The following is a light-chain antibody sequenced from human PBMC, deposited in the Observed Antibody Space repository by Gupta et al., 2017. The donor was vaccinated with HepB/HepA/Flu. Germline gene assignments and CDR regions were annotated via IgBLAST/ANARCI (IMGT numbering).Light chain of an antibody. V-gene: IGLV4-69*01. CDR1: SGHSSYS. CDR3: QTWGTAIL. J-gene: IGLJ2*01. CDR2: LNSDGSF. Sequence: QVFLPKPPSASASLEASARPTCIMSSGHSSYSIAWHQQQPQKGPRYLMRLNSDGSFNKGDAIPDRFSGSSSGAERYLTISSLQSEDEADYYCQTWGTAILFGGGTKLTVL.